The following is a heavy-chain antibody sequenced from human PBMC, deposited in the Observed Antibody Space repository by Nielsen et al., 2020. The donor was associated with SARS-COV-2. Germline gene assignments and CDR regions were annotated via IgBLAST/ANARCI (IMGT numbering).Heavy chain of an antibody. D-gene: IGHD1-26*01. CDR3: AREGGDSGSRYALDI. Sequence: GGSLRLSCAASGFTFSSYWMHWVRQAPGKGLVWVSRINSDGSSTSYADSVKGRFTISRDNAKNTLYLQMNSLRAEDTAVYYCAREGGDSGSRYALDIWGQGTPVTVSS. J-gene: IGHJ6*02. CDR2: INSDGSST. CDR1: GFTFSSYW. V-gene: IGHV3-74*01.